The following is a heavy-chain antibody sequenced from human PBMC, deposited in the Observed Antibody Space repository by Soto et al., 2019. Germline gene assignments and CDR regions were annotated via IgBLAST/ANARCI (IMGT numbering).Heavy chain of an antibody. CDR1: GGLFSSYP. J-gene: IGHJ4*02. CDR2: IIPVFQTA. CDR3: ARGGSGYTWFNEF. D-gene: IGHD3-22*01. V-gene: IGHV1-69*01. Sequence: QEQLVQSGAEVKKPGSSVKVSCKASGGLFSSYPISWVRQVPGQGLEWMGGIIPVFQTAYYTQRFQGRVTXXXXXXXNTAYMELSSLRSEDTAIYYCARGGSGYTWFNEFWGQGTLVTVSS.